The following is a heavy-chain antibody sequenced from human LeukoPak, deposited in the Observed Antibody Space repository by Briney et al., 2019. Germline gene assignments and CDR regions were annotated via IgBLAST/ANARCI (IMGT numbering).Heavy chain of an antibody. CDR3: ARGAITMVRGVIITPGVDY. Sequence: ASVKVSCKASGYTFTSYAMNWVRQAPGQGLEWMGWINTNTGNPTYAQGFTGRFVFSLDTSVSTAYLQISSLKAEDTAVYYCARGAITMVRGVIITPGVDYWGQGTLVTVSS. D-gene: IGHD3-10*01. V-gene: IGHV7-4-1*02. J-gene: IGHJ4*02. CDR1: GYTFTSYA. CDR2: INTNTGNP.